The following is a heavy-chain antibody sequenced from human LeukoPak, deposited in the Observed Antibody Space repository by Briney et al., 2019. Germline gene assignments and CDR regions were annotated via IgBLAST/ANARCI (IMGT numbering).Heavy chain of an antibody. J-gene: IGHJ3*02. V-gene: IGHV1-58*02. D-gene: IGHD1-26*01. CDR1: GFTFTSSA. Sequence: ASVKVSCKASGFTFTSSAMQWVRQARGQRLEWIGWIVVGSGNTNYAQKFQERVTITRDMSTSTAYMELSSLRSEGTAVYYCAAESSGSYYDLDAFDIWGQGTMVTVSS. CDR3: AAESSGSYYDLDAFDI. CDR2: IVVGSGNT.